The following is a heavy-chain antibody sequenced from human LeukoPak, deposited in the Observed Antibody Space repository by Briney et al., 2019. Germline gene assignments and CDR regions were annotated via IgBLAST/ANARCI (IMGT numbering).Heavy chain of an antibody. CDR1: GFTFSSYA. CDR3: ARSLIAAAGEPNYYYYYYMDV. V-gene: IGHV3-30*04. J-gene: IGHJ6*03. D-gene: IGHD6-13*01. CDR2: ISYDGSNK. Sequence: GGSLRLSCAASGFTFSSYAMHWVRQAPGKGLEWVAVISYDGSNKYYADSVKGRFTISRDNSKNTLYLQMNSLRAEDMAVYYCARSLIAAAGEPNYYYYYYMDVWGKGTTVTVSS.